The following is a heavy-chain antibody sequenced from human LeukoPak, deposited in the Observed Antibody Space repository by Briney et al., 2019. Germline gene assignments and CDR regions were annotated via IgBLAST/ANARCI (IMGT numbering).Heavy chain of an antibody. CDR3: ARDGIYGSGSYYEISWFDP. CDR1: GGSISSYY. J-gene: IGHJ5*02. D-gene: IGHD3-10*01. CDR2: IYYSGST. V-gene: IGHV4-59*01. Sequence: KASETLSLTCTVSGGSISSYYWSWIRQPPGKGLEWIGYIYYSGSTNYSPSLKSRVTISVDTSKNQFSLKLSSVTAADTAVYYCARDGIYGSGSYYEISWFDPWGQGTLVTVSS.